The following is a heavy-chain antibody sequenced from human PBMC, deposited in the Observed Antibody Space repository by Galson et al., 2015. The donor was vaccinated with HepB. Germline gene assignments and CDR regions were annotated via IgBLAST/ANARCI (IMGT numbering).Heavy chain of an antibody. V-gene: IGHV3-49*03. Sequence: SLRLSCAASGFTFGNYAMSWFRQAPGKGLEWVGFIRSKAYGGTTEYAASVKGRFTISRDDSKSIAYLQMNSLKTEDTAVYYCTRVKQQLDYYFDYWGQGTLVTVSS. J-gene: IGHJ4*02. D-gene: IGHD6-13*01. CDR2: IRSKAYGGTT. CDR3: TRVKQQLDYYFDY. CDR1: GFTFGNYA.